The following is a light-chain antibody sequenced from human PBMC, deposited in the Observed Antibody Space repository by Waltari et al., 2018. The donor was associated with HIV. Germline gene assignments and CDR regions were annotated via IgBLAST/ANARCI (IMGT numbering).Light chain of an antibody. CDR3: GTWDSSVSAGV. Sequence: QSVLTQPPSVSAAPGQKVTFSCSGSTSNIGKNFVSWYQQLPEAAPKLIIYDNNKPPSGVPDRFAGSKSATSATLAITGLQTGDEADYYCGTWDSSVSAGVFGGGTKLTVL. V-gene: IGLV1-51*01. J-gene: IGLJ2*01. CDR1: TSNIGKNF. CDR2: DNN.